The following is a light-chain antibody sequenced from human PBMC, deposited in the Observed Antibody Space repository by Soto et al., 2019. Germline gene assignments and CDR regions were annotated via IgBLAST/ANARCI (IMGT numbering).Light chain of an antibody. V-gene: IGLV7-43*01. Sequence: QAVVTQEPSLTVSPGETVTLTCASSTGAVTSGLYPNWIQQKPGQPPRTLIYTTTNRQSWTPARFSGSLLGGKAALTLSGVQPEDEAEYYCLLCYSSGGVFGGGTKVTVL. CDR2: TTT. J-gene: IGLJ3*02. CDR3: LLCYSSGGV. CDR1: TGAVTSGLY.